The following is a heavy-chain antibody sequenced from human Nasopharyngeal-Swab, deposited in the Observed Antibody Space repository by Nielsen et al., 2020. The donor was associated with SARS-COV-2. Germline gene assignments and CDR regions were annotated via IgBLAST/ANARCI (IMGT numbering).Heavy chain of an antibody. D-gene: IGHD2-8*01. V-gene: IGHV1-69*06. CDR2: IIPMFGTA. CDR1: GDTFSSSA. Sequence: SVKVSCKASGDTFSSSAITWVRQAPGQGLEWMGGIIPMFGTADSAQKFQGRVTITADRSTSTAYMEMNSLRSEDTAVYYCARAHPRSCTDGVCFRSQVYNWFDPWGQGTLVTVSS. CDR3: ARAHPRSCTDGVCFRSQVYNWFDP. J-gene: IGHJ5*02.